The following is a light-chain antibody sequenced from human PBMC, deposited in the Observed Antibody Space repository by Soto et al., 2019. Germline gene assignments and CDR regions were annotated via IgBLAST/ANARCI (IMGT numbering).Light chain of an antibody. J-gene: IGKJ5*01. CDR2: DAS. Sequence: DVQMTQSPSPLSASVGDRVTIPCRASQSISTYLNWYQQKPGKAPTLLIYDASRLQSGVPSRFSGSGSGTDFTLTISSLQPEDFATYYCQQSYSTPITFGQGTRLAI. CDR1: QSISTY. CDR3: QQSYSTPIT. V-gene: IGKV1-39*01.